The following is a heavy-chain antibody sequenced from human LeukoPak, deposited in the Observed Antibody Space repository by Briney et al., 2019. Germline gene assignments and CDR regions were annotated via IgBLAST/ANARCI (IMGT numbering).Heavy chain of an antibody. Sequence: PPGGSLRLSCAASGFTFSSYGMSWVRQAPGKGLEWVSGISGSGGSTYYADSVKGRFTISRDNSKNTLYLQMNSLRAEDTAVYYCAREGQRGWYTPPIDYWGQGTLVTVSS. CDR2: ISGSGGST. D-gene: IGHD2-2*02. CDR3: AREGQRGWYTPPIDY. J-gene: IGHJ4*02. V-gene: IGHV3-23*01. CDR1: GFTFSSYG.